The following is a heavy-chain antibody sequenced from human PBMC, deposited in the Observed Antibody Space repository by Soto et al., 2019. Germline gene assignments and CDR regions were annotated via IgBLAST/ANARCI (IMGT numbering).Heavy chain of an antibody. Sequence: PGGSLRLSCAASGFTFSSYGLHLVRQAPGKGLEWVAFISYDGSNKYYADSVKGRFTISRDNSKNTLYLQINSLRAEDTAVYYCAKPRMTWYYYYGMDVWGQGTTVTVSS. CDR2: ISYDGSNK. CDR3: AKPRMTWYYYYGMDV. V-gene: IGHV3-30*18. D-gene: IGHD2-21*02. CDR1: GFTFSSYG. J-gene: IGHJ6*02.